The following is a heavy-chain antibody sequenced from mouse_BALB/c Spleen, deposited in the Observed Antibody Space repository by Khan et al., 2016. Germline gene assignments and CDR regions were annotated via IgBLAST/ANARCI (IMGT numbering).Heavy chain of an antibody. D-gene: IGHD1-1*01. CDR2: IRSKSNNYAT. Sequence: EVQLVESGGGLVQPKGSLKLSCAASGFTFNTYAMHWVCQAPGKGLEWVARIRSKSNNYATYYADSVKDRFTISRDDSQSMLYLQMNNLKTEDTAMYYCVRECYGSSYWYFDVWGAGTTVTVSS. CDR1: GFTFNTYA. J-gene: IGHJ1*01. V-gene: IGHV10-3*03. CDR3: VRECYGSSYWYFDV.